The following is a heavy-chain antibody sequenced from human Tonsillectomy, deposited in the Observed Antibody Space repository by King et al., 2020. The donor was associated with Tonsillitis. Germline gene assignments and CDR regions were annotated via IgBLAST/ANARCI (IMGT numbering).Heavy chain of an antibody. D-gene: IGHD6-19*01. J-gene: IGHJ4*02. CDR2: ISSGGSTI. CDR3: ASGASGWYDFDY. CDR1: GFIFSDYY. Sequence: VQLVESGGGLVKPGGSLRLSCAPSGFIFSDYYMTWIRQAPGKGLQWVSYISSGGSTIYYADSVKGRFTISRDKAKNSLYLQMNSLRAEDTAMYYCASGASGWYDFDYWAQGTLATVSS. V-gene: IGHV3-11*01.